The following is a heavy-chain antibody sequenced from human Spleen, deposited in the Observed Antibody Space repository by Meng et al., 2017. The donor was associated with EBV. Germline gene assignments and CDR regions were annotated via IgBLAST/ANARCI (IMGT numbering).Heavy chain of an antibody. Sequence: QVQWVRSGAEVKKPGSSVKVSCKTSGGTFSTDAVSWVRHAPGQGLEWMGGLIPMSGAPNYAQKFQGRITITADESTSTHYMDLSSLRSEDTAVYYCASESGRGYTPDYWGQGTLVTVSS. J-gene: IGHJ4*02. CDR2: LIPMSGAP. D-gene: IGHD3-10*01. CDR3: ASESGRGYTPDY. CDR1: GGTFSTDA. V-gene: IGHV1-69*01.